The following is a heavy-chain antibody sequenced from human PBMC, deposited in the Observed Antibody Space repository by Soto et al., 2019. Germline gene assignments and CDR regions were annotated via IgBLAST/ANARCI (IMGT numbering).Heavy chain of an antibody. Sequence: ASVKVSCKASGGTFSSYAISWVRQAPGQGLEWMGGIIPIFGTANYAQKFQGRVTITADESTSTVYMELSSLRSEDTAVYYCARSVDIVATTTFDSWGQGTLVTVSS. V-gene: IGHV1-69*13. CDR1: GGTFSSYA. CDR3: ARSVDIVATTTFDS. J-gene: IGHJ4*01. D-gene: IGHD5-12*01. CDR2: IIPIFGTA.